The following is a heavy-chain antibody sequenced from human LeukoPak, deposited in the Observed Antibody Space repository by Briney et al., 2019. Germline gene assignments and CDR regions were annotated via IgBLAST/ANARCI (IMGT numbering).Heavy chain of an antibody. CDR3: ARDLGDYVGGYYYGMDV. J-gene: IGHJ6*02. CDR1: GFTFSSYA. D-gene: IGHD4-17*01. CDR2: ISYDGSNK. V-gene: IGHV3-30-3*01. Sequence: PGGSLRLSCAASGFTFSSYAMHWVRQAPGKGLEWVAVISYDGSNKYYADSVKGRFTISRDNSKNALYLQMNSLRAEDTAVYYCARDLGDYVGGYYYGMDVWGQGTTVTVSS.